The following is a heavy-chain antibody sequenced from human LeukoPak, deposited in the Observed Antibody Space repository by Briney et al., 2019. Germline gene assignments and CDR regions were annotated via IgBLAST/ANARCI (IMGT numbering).Heavy chain of an antibody. CDR3: ARSSRDYYDSSGYSFDY. CDR1: GGSISSGSYY. Sequence: SETLSVTCTVSGGSISSGSYYWSWIRQPAGKGLEWIGRIYTSGSTNYNPSLKSRVTISVDTSKNQFSLKLSSVTAADTAVYYCARSSRDYYDSSGYSFDYWGQGTLVTVSS. CDR2: IYTSGST. J-gene: IGHJ4*02. D-gene: IGHD3-22*01. V-gene: IGHV4-61*02.